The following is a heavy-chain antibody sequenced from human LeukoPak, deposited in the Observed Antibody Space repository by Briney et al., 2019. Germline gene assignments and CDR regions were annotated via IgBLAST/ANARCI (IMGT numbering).Heavy chain of an antibody. D-gene: IGHD3-10*01. Sequence: PGGSLRLSCAASGFTFSSYGMHWVRQAPGKGLEWVAFIRYDGSNKYYADSVKGRFTISRDNSKNTLYLQMNSLRAEDTAVYYCARLLWFGEKPTFDYWGQGTLVTVSS. J-gene: IGHJ4*02. CDR2: IRYDGSNK. CDR1: GFTFSSYG. V-gene: IGHV3-30*02. CDR3: ARLLWFGEKPTFDY.